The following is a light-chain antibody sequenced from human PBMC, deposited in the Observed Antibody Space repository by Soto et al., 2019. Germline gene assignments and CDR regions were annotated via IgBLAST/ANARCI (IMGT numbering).Light chain of an antibody. J-gene: IGKJ1*01. Sequence: MVMTDSPEHISVSPGERATLSCRASQSVSSSLAWYQQKPGRSPRLLIYGASTRAIGIPARFSGSGSGTEFTLTISSLQSEDCAIYYCQQYHHLWTFGQGTQV. V-gene: IGKV3-15*01. CDR2: GAS. CDR1: QSVSSS. CDR3: QQYHHLWT.